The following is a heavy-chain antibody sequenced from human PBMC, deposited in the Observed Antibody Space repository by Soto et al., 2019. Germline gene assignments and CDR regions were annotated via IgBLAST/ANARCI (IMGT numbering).Heavy chain of an antibody. Sequence: PGGSLRLSCAASGITFTNYGFNWVRQASGKGLEWVSSITSSGPYTSYADSVRGRFTLSRDNAKNSLYLHMNSLRAEDTAVYYCAREFELRLGELSLTWXDPWGQGTLVTVSS. CDR3: AREFELRLGELSLTWXDP. D-gene: IGHD3-16*02. J-gene: IGHJ5*02. CDR2: ITSSGPYT. CDR1: GITFTNYG. V-gene: IGHV3-21*06.